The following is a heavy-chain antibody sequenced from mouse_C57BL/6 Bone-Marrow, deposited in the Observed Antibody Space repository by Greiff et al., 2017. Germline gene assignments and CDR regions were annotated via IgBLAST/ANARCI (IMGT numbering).Heavy chain of an antibody. CDR2: IHPNSGST. J-gene: IGHJ2*01. CDR3: ARRRRDGKYCDY. D-gene: IGHD1-1*01. V-gene: IGHV1-64*01. CDR1: GYTFTSYW. Sequence: QVQLQQPGAELVKPGASVKLSCKASGYTFTSYWMHWVKQRPGQGLEWIGMIHPNSGSTNYNEKFKSKATLTVDKSSSTAYMQLSSLTSEDSAVYYCARRRRDGKYCDYWGQGTTLTVSS.